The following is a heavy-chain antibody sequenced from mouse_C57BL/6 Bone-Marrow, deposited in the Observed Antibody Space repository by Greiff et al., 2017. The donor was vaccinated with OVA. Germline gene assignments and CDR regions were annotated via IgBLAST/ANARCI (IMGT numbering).Heavy chain of an antibody. CDR3: AREELGRDFDY. CDR1: GYTFTSYW. CDR2: IDPSDSYT. D-gene: IGHD4-1*01. J-gene: IGHJ2*01. V-gene: IGHV1-50*01. Sequence: VQLQQPGAELVKPGASVKLSCKASGYTFTSYWMQWVKQRPGQGLEWIGEIDPSDSYTNYNQKFKGKATLTVDTSSSTAYMQRSSLTSEDSAVYYCAREELGRDFDYWGQGTTLTVSS.